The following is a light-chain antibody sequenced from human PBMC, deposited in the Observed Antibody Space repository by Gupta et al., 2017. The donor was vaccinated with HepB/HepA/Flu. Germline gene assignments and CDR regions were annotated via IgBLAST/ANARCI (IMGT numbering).Light chain of an antibody. Sequence: QSVFTQPPSASAAPGQKVTISCSGSSSNIGNNYVSWYQQLPGTAPKLLIYENNKRPSGISDRFAGSKSGTYDTRGITGLQTGDEADDDCGTWDSRLRAVVFGGGTKLTVL. CDR1: SSNIGNNY. CDR2: ENN. V-gene: IGLV1-51*02. J-gene: IGLJ2*01. CDR3: GTWDSRLRAVV.